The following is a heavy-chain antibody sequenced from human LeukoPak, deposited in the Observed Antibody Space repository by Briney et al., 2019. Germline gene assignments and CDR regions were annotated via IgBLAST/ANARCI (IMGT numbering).Heavy chain of an antibody. CDR3: ARAPPYYYDSSGCYLPNRLTFDY. J-gene: IGHJ4*02. Sequence: ASVKVSCKASGYTFTGYYLHWVRQAPGQGLEWMGWINPNSGGTNYAQKFQGRVTMTRDTSISTAYMELSRLRSDDTAVYYCARAPPYYYDSSGCYLPNRLTFDYWGQGTLVTVSS. CDR2: INPNSGGT. V-gene: IGHV1-2*02. D-gene: IGHD3-22*01. CDR1: GYTFTGYY.